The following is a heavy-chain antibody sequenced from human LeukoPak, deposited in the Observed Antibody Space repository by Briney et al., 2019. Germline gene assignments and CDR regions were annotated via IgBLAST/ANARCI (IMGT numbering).Heavy chain of an antibody. CDR2: IIPIFGTA. V-gene: IGHV1-69*13. Sequence: SVKVSCKASGGTFSSYAISWVRQAPGQGLEWMGGIIPIFGTANYAQKFQGRVTITADESTSTAYMELSSLRSEDTAVYYCARNPTYYGFWSGYVTQLIDYWGQGTLVTVSS. J-gene: IGHJ4*02. D-gene: IGHD3-3*01. CDR3: ARNPTYYGFWSGYVTQLIDY. CDR1: GGTFSSYA.